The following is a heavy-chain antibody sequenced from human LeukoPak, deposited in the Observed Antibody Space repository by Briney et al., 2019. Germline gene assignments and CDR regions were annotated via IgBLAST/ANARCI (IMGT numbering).Heavy chain of an antibody. D-gene: IGHD3-22*01. J-gene: IGHJ4*02. CDR1: GYTFTSYA. V-gene: IGHV1-3*01. CDR3: ARDGDSSGYFLRDY. CDR2: INAGNGNT. Sequence: ASVKVSCTASGYTFTSYAMHWVRQAPGQRIEWMGWINAGNGNTKYSQKFQGRVTITRDTSASTAYMELSSLRSEDTAVYYCARDGDSSGYFLRDYWGQGTLVTVSS.